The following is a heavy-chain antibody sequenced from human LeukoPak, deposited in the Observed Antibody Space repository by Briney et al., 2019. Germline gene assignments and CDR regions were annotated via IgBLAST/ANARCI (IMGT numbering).Heavy chain of an antibody. D-gene: IGHD3-10*01. CDR3: ARDLRRSGSYDY. Sequence: SETLSLTCTVSGGSISSSSYYWGWIRQPPGKGLEWIGSIYYSGSTYYNPSLKSRVTISVNTSKNQFSLKLSSVTAADTAVYYCARDLRRSGSYDYWGQGTLVTVSS. V-gene: IGHV4-39*07. J-gene: IGHJ4*02. CDR2: IYYSGST. CDR1: GGSISSSSYY.